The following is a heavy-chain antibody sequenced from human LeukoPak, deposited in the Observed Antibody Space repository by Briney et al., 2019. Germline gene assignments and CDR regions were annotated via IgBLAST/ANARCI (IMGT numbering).Heavy chain of an antibody. CDR3: ARVMDTAMVDAFDI. J-gene: IGHJ3*02. D-gene: IGHD5-18*01. CDR2: INHSGST. V-gene: IGHV4-34*01. CDR1: GGSFSGYY. Sequence: PSETLSLTCAVYGGSFSGYYWSWIRQPPGKGLEWIGEINHSGSTNYNPSLKSRVTISVDTSKNQFSLKLSSVTAADTAVYYCARVMDTAMVDAFDIWGQGTMVTVSS.